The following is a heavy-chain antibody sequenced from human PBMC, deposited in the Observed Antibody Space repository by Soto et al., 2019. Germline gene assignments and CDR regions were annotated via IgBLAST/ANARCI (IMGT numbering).Heavy chain of an antibody. D-gene: IGHD7-27*01. Sequence: GSLRLSCAASGFTFSSYAMSWVRQAPGKGLEWVSAISGSGGSTYYANSVKGRFTISRDNSKNTLYLQMGSLRAEDMAVYYCARALGYAFDIWGQGTMVTVSS. J-gene: IGHJ3*02. CDR2: ISGSGGST. CDR1: GFTFSSYA. CDR3: ARALGYAFDI. V-gene: IGHV3-23*01.